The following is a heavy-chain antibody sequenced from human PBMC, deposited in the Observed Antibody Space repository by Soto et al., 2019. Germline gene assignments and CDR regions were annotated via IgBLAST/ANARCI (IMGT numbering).Heavy chain of an antibody. CDR2: IIPIFGTA. V-gene: IGHV1-69*01. CDR1: GGTFSSYS. Sequence: QVQLVQSGAEVKKPGSSVKVSCKASGGTFSSYSINWVRQAPGQGLEWMGEIIPIFGTANYAQKFQGRVTITAVESTSTASMELSSLSSEDAAVYYCARDGGRHSGGIDYWGQGTLVTVSS. J-gene: IGHJ4*02. CDR3: ARDGGRHSGGIDY. D-gene: IGHD1-26*01.